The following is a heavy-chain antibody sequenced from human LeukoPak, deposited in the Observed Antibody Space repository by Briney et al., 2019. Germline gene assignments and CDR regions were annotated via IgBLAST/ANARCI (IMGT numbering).Heavy chain of an antibody. D-gene: IGHD6-13*01. J-gene: IGHJ6*02. CDR2: IYSGGST. Sequence: GGSLRLSCAASGFTVSSNYMSWVRQAPGKGLEWVSVIYSGGSTYYADSVKGRFTISRDNSKNTLYLQMNSLRAEDTAIYYCARGSSSWIYYYYGMDVWGQGTTVTVSS. V-gene: IGHV3-66*01. CDR1: GFTVSSNY. CDR3: ARGSSSWIYYYYGMDV.